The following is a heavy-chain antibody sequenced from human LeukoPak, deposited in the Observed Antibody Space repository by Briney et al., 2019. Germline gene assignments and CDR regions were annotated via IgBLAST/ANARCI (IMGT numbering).Heavy chain of an antibody. J-gene: IGHJ3*02. CDR3: ATERLGNAFDI. CDR2: IYYSGTT. D-gene: IGHD1-26*01. Sequence: SETLSLTCSVSGGSISSGGYYWSWLRQHPGKGQEWIGHIYYSGTTYYNPSLKSRVTISVDTSNHQFSLNLSSVTAADTAVYYCATERLGNAFDIWGQGTMVTVSS. CDR1: GGSISSGGYY. V-gene: IGHV4-31*03.